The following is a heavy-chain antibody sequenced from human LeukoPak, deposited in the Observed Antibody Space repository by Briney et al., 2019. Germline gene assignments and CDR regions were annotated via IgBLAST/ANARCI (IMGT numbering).Heavy chain of an antibody. CDR3: ARAPRWLLSLDAFDI. CDR2: IYYSGSA. D-gene: IGHD5-24*01. V-gene: IGHV4-59*01. J-gene: IGHJ3*02. CDR1: GDSISSYY. Sequence: SETLSLTCTVSGDSISSYYWSWIRQPPGKGLEWIGYIYYSGSANYNPSLKSRVTISVDTSKNQFSLKLSSVTAADTAVYYCARAPRWLLSLDAFDIWGQGTMVTVSS.